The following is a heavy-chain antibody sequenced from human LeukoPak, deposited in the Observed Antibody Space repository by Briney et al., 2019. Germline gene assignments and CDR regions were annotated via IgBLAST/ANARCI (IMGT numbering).Heavy chain of an antibody. CDR3: ARDKYGGNSNAFDL. Sequence: GGSLRLSCAASGFTFSSYWMHWVRQVPGKGLVWVSRIATDGSGTTYADYVKGRFTISRDNAENTLYLQMNSLRAEDTAVYYCARDKYGGNSNAFDLWGQGTLASVSS. D-gene: IGHD4-23*01. CDR2: IATDGSGT. V-gene: IGHV3-74*01. J-gene: IGHJ3*01. CDR1: GFTFSSYW.